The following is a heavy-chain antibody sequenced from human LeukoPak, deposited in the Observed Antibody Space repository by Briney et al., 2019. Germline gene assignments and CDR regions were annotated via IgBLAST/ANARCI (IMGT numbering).Heavy chain of an antibody. CDR1: GFTFSTFA. V-gene: IGHV3-23*01. D-gene: IGHD5-24*01. CDR2: IFPSGGEI. Sequence: GGSLRLSCAASGFTFSTFAMIWVRQPPGKGLEWVSSIFPSGGEIHYADSVRGRFTISRDNSKSTLSLQMNSLRAEDTAVYYCATRRRPFDYWGQGTLVTVSS. J-gene: IGHJ4*02. CDR3: ATRRRPFDY.